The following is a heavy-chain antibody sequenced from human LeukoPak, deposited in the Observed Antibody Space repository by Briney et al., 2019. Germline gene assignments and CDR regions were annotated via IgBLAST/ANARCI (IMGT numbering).Heavy chain of an antibody. CDR1: GFTFSDTW. Sequence: PGGSLRLSCAASGFTFSDTWMHWVRQAPGEGLVWVSRIRSDGSDTRYAESVKGRFTISRDNAKNTLYLQMNSLRAEDTAVYYCAKAISVGATTDAADWGQGTLVTVSS. J-gene: IGHJ4*02. D-gene: IGHD1-26*01. CDR3: AKAISVGATTDAAD. CDR2: IRSDGSDT. V-gene: IGHV3-74*01.